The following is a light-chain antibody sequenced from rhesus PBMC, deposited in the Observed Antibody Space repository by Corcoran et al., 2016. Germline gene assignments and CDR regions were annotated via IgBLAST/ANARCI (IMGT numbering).Light chain of an antibody. V-gene: IGLV2-19*02. Sequence: QAAPTQSPSVSGSAGQSVTIFCTGTSSDIGYYKSVSWYQQYPGKAPKLMIYEDNKRPSGVSDRFSGSKSGNTASLTISGLQTEDEADYYCSSYAGDVRVYIFGAGTRLTVL. CDR2: EDN. J-gene: IGLJ1*01. CDR1: SSDIGYYKS. CDR3: SSYAGDVRVYI.